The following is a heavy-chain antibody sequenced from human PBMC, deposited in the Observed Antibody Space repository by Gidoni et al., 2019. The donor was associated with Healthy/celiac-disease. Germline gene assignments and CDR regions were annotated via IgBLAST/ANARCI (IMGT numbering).Heavy chain of an antibody. J-gene: IGHJ4*02. CDR3: ARLVIAAAFDY. V-gene: IGHV1-18*01. D-gene: IGHD6-13*01. Sequence: GESPGQGLEWMGWISAYNGNTNYAQKLQGRVTMTTDTSTSTAYMELRSLRSDDTAVYYCARLVIAAAFDYWGQGTLVTVSS. CDR2: ISAYNGNT.